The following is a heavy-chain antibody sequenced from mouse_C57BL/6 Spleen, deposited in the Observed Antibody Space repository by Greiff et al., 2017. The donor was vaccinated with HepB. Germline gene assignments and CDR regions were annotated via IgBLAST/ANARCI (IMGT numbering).Heavy chain of an antibody. D-gene: IGHD3-3*01. CDR3: ARGDSYYFDY. Sequence: EVQGEQSGPELVKPGASVKISCKASGYSFTGYYMHWVKQRPEKGLEWIGEINPSTGGTTYNQKFKAKATLTVDKSSSTAYMQLKSLTSEDSAVYYSARGDSYYFDYWGQGTPLTVSS. V-gene: IGHV1-42*01. J-gene: IGHJ2*01. CDR2: INPSTGGT. CDR1: GYSFTGYY.